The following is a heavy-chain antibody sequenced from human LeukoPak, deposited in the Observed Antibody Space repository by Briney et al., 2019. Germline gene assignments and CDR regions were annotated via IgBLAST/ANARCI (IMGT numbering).Heavy chain of an antibody. CDR3: ADSGSYSISFDY. V-gene: IGHV3-30*02. CDR1: GFTFSSYG. D-gene: IGHD1-26*01. J-gene: IGHJ4*02. Sequence: GGSLRLSCAASGFTFSSYGMHWVRQAPGKGLEWVAFIRYDGSNKYYADSVKGRFTISRDNSKNTLYLQMNGLRAEDTAVYYCADSGSYSISFDYWGQGTLVTVSS. CDR2: IRYDGSNK.